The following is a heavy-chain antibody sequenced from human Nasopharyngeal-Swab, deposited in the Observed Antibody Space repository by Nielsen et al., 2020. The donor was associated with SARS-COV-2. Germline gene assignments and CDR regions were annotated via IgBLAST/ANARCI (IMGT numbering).Heavy chain of an antibody. CDR3: ARDSTRVLLWFRESPSFDY. CDR2: ISSNGGST. D-gene: IGHD3-10*01. V-gene: IGHV3-64*04. Sequence: VRQAPGKGLEYVSAISSNGGSTYYADSVKGRFTISRDNSKNTLYLQMNSLRAEDTAVYYCARDSTRVLLWFRESPSFDYWGQGTLVTVSS. J-gene: IGHJ4*02.